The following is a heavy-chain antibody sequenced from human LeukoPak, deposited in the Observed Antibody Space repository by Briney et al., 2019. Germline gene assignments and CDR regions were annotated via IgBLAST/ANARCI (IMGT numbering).Heavy chain of an antibody. CDR2: INHSGST. J-gene: IGHJ5*02. Sequence: SETLSLTCAIYGGSFSGYYWSWIRQPPGKGLEWIGEINHSGSTNYNPSLKSRVTISVDTSKNQFSLKLSSVTAADTAVYYCARERGPYYQTTWFDPWGQGTLVTVSS. CDR1: GGSFSGYY. CDR3: ARERGPYYQTTWFDP. V-gene: IGHV4-34*01. D-gene: IGHD3-16*01.